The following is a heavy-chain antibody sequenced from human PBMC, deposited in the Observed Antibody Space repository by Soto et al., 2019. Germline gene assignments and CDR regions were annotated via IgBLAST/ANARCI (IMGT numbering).Heavy chain of an antibody. CDR2: TYYRSKWYN. Sequence: TLSLTCVISGNSVSSNSAAWIWIRHSPSRGLEWLGRTYYRSKWYNDYAVSVKSRITINPDTSKTQFSLHLDSVIPEDTAVYYCAGVASLRGIHLWRQGTSRTVS. J-gene: IGHJ6*02. D-gene: IGHD2-21*01. CDR1: GNSVSSNSAA. CDR3: AGVASLRGIHL. V-gene: IGHV6-1*01.